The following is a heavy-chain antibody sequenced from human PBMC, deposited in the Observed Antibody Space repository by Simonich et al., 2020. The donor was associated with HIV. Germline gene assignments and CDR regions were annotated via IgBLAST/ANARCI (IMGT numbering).Heavy chain of an antibody. D-gene: IGHD3-16*01. CDR1: GFTFSSYA. CDR3: ASGGSISSVWADDY. Sequence: QVQLVESGGGVVQPGRSLRLSCAASGFTFSSYAMHWVRQAPGKGREWVAVISYDGSNKYYADSGKGRFTISRDNSKNTLYLQMNSLRAEDTAVYYCASGGSISSVWADDYWGQGTLVTVSS. J-gene: IGHJ4*02. CDR2: ISYDGSNK. V-gene: IGHV3-30*07.